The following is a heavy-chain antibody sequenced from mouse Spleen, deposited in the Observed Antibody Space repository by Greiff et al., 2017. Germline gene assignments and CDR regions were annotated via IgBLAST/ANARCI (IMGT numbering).Heavy chain of an antibody. Sequence: VQLQQSGAELVRPGSSVKISCKASGYAFSSYWMNWVKQRPGQGLEWIGQIYPGDGDTNYNGKFKGKATLTADKSSSTAYMQLSSLTSEDSAVYFCAREDVTGTDYWGQGTTLTVSS. CDR1: GYAFSSYW. CDR2: IYPGDGDT. J-gene: IGHJ2*01. CDR3: AREDVTGTDY. V-gene: IGHV1-80*01. D-gene: IGHD4-1*01.